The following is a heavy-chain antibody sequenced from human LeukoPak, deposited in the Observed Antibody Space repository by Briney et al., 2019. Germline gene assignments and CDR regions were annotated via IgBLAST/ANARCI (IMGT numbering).Heavy chain of an antibody. V-gene: IGHV1-69*05. Sequence: SVKVSCKASGGTFSSYAISWVRQAPGQGLEWMGGIILIFGTANYAQKFQGRVTITTDESTSTAYMELSSLRSEDTAVYYCARERSYDFWGDERGTFVLRASWFDPWGQGTLVTVSS. CDR3: ARERSYDFWGDERGTFVLRASWFDP. J-gene: IGHJ5*02. D-gene: IGHD3-3*01. CDR2: IILIFGTA. CDR1: GGTFSSYA.